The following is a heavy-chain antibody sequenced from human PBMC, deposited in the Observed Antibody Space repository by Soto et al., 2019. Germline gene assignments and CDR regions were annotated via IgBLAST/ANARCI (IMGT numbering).Heavy chain of an antibody. CDR1: GFSLTTGRMG. CDR2: IFSDNER. D-gene: IGHD4-17*01. V-gene: IGHV2-26*01. CDR3: VRVNADYYQFSYGRDV. Sequence: QVTLKESGTVLVKPTETLTLTCTVSGFSLTTGRMGVRWIRQSPGKALEWLAHIFSDNERSYSTSMQGRLTISKDSSGSQGVLSMTNMDPVDSGTYCCVRVNADYYQFSYGRDVWGQGTTFTVSS. J-gene: IGHJ6*02.